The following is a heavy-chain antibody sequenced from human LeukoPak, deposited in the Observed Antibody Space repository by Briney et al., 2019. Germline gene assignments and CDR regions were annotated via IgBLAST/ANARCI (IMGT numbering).Heavy chain of an antibody. Sequence: GASVKVSCTASGYTFTSYYMHWVRQAPGQGLEWMGIINPSGGSTSYAQKFQGRVTMTRDTSTSTVYMELSSLRSEDTAVYYCARPLGIAVAGTGPFDYWGQGTLVTVSS. CDR3: ARPLGIAVAGTGPFDY. D-gene: IGHD6-19*01. J-gene: IGHJ4*02. CDR2: INPSGGST. CDR1: GYTFTSYY. V-gene: IGHV1-46*01.